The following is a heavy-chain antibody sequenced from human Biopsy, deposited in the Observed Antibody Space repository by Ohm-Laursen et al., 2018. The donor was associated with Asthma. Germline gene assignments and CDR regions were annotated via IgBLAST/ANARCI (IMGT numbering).Heavy chain of an antibody. J-gene: IGHJ4*01. Sequence: SLRLSCTATGFSFADCAMHWVRQAPGKGLEWVSSISWNSGNIDYAVSVKGRFTISRDNAKNSLYLQMQSLRPEDTAFYYCAKSADYYDSTDYLDFWGRGTLVTVSS. CDR3: AKSADYYDSTDYLDF. D-gene: IGHD3-22*01. CDR2: ISWNSGNI. V-gene: IGHV3-9*01. CDR1: GFSFADCA.